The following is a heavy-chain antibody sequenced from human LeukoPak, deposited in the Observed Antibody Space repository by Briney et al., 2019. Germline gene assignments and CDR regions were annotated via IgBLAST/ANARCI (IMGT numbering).Heavy chain of an antibody. V-gene: IGHV3-23*01. Sequence: PGGPLRLSCAASGFTFSSYGMSWVRQAPGKGLEWVSAISGSGGSTYYADSVKGRFTISRDNAKNSLYLQMNSLRAEDTAVYYCARDLRQLVRSAFDIWGQGTMVTVSS. CDR2: ISGSGGST. J-gene: IGHJ3*02. CDR1: GFTFSSYG. D-gene: IGHD6-13*01. CDR3: ARDLRQLVRSAFDI.